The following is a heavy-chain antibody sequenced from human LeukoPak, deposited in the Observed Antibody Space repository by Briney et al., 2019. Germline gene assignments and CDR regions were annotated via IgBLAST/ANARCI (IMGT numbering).Heavy chain of an antibody. J-gene: IGHJ5*02. CDR3: ARTYCSSTSCANWFDP. V-gene: IGHV1-2*02. CDR1: GYTFTGYY. D-gene: IGHD2-2*01. CDR2: INPNSGGT. Sequence: ASVKVSCKASGYTFTGYYMHWVRQAPGQGLEWMGWINPNSGGTNYAQKFQGRVTMTRDTSISTAYMELSRLRSDDTAVYYCARTYCSSTSCANWFDPWGQGTLVTVSS.